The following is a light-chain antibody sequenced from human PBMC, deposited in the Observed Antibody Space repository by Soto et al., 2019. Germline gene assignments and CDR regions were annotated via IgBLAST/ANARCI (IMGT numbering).Light chain of an antibody. CDR3: QQYNSWPPIT. Sequence: EVVMTHSPVTLSLSPXXXXXXXXXXSQSLGSDLAWYQQKPGQAPRLLIYDASTRATGIPDRFSGGGSGTEFTLTISSLQSEDFVVYYCQQYNSWPPITFGQGTRLEI. J-gene: IGKJ5*01. CDR1: QSLGSD. CDR2: DAS. V-gene: IGKV3-15*01.